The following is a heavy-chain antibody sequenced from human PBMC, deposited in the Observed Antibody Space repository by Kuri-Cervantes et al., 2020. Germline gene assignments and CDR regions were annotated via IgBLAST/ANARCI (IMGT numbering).Heavy chain of an antibody. D-gene: IGHD3-22*01. J-gene: IGHJ3*02. V-gene: IGHV3-13*01. Sequence: GESLKISCAASGFTFSSYAMSWVRQAPGKGLEWVSAIGIGGDTHYAGSVKGRFTISRENAQNSLYLQMNSLRAGDSAVYYCARAALYYGSSGRHAFDIWGQGTMVTVSS. CDR1: GFTFSSYA. CDR2: IGIGGDT. CDR3: ARAALYYGSSGRHAFDI.